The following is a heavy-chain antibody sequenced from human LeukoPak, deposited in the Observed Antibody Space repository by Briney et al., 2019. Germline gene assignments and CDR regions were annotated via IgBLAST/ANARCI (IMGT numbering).Heavy chain of an antibody. CDR1: GFTFSGFA. J-gene: IGHJ6*01. Sequence: GGSLRLTCAASGFTFSGFAMSWVRRTPGKGLEWVSGISGSGDNTLYAASVKGRFTISRDNSKNTLYLEMNSLRAEDTAIYYCAKMKGHPLQKYYMDVWGQGTTVTVSS. CDR3: AKMKGHPLQKYYMDV. D-gene: IGHD2/OR15-2a*01. CDR2: ISGSGDNT. V-gene: IGHV3-23*01.